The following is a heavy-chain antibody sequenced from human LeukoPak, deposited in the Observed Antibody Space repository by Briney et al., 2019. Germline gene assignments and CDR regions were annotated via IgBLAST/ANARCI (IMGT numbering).Heavy chain of an antibody. CDR1: GLRFDDHG. CDR3: ARGDSSGSYFDD. CDR2: ISWNGGST. V-gene: IGHV3-20*04. J-gene: IGHJ4*02. Sequence: GGSLRLSCAAPGLRFDDHGMAWVRQAPGKGLKWVSGISWNGGSTGYADSVKGRFTISRDNAKHSLYLQMNSLRADDTALYYCARGDSSGSYFDDWGQGTLVTVSS. D-gene: IGHD3-22*01.